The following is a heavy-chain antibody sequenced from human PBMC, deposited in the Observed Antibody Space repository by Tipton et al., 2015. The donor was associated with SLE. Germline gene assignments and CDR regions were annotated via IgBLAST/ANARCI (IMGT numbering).Heavy chain of an antibody. J-gene: IGHJ4*02. CDR2: VYTSGST. D-gene: IGHD6-19*01. CDR1: GGSISSGSYY. Sequence: TLSLTCTVSGGSISSGSYYWSWIRQPAGKGLEWIGRVYTSGSTNYNPSLKSRVTISVDTSKNQFSLKLSSVTAADPAVYYCARDERLSSGWYFDYWGQGTLVTVSS. V-gene: IGHV4-61*02. CDR3: ARDERLSSGWYFDY.